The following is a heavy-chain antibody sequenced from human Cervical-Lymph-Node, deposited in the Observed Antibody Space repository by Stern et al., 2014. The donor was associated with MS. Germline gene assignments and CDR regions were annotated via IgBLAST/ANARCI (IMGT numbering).Heavy chain of an antibody. CDR1: GGSIISGAFY. CDR3: ARRAGGSDNYFDP. V-gene: IGHV4-31*03. Sequence: QVQLVESGPGLVKPSQTLSLTCTVSGGSIISGAFYWSWIRQLPGKGLLWIGYSYDSGSTYYNPSLNSRVTISVDTANNQFSLKLSSVTAADTAVYYCARRAGGSDNYFDPWGQGTLVTVSS. J-gene: IGHJ5*02. CDR2: SYDSGST. D-gene: IGHD4/OR15-4a*01.